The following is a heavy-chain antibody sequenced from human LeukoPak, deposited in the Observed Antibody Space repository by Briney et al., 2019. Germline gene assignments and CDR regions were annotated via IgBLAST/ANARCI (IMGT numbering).Heavy chain of an antibody. CDR1: GFTFSSYS. CDR2: ISSSSKTI. V-gene: IGHV3-48*02. CDR3: ARDQGIFDY. J-gene: IGHJ4*02. Sequence: PGGSLRLSCAASGFTFSSYSMNWVRQAPGKGLEWVSYISSSSKTIYYADSVKGRFTISRDNAKNPLYLQMNSLRDEDSAVYYCARDQGIFDYWGQGTLVTVSS.